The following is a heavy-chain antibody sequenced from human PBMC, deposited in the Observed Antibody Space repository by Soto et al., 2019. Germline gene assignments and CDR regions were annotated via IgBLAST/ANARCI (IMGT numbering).Heavy chain of an antibody. CDR3: ASGMTTVTDGNDY. V-gene: IGHV3-66*01. Sequence: VQLVESGGGLVQPGGSLRLSCAASGFTVSSNYVSWVRQAPGKGLEWVSIIYIPGTTSYTDSVKGRFIVSRDTSKNTVYLRMNNLRAGDTAVYYCASGMTTVTDGNDYWGQGTLVIVSS. D-gene: IGHD4-17*01. CDR1: GFTVSSNY. CDR2: IYIPGTT. J-gene: IGHJ4*02.